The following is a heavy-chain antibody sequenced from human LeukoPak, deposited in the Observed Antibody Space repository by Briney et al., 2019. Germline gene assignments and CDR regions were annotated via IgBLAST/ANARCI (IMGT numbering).Heavy chain of an antibody. CDR3: ARGARGSVYYYDSRGYYFDF. CDR2: IYYSGST. D-gene: IGHD3-22*01. CDR1: GGSISSYY. V-gene: IGHV4-59*01. J-gene: IGHJ4*02. Sequence: PSETLSLTCTVSGGSISSYYWSWIRQPPGKGLEWIGYIYYSGSTNYNPSLKSRVTVSVDTSKNQFSLKLNSVTAADTAVYYCARGARGSVYYYDSRGYYFDFWGQGTLVTVSS.